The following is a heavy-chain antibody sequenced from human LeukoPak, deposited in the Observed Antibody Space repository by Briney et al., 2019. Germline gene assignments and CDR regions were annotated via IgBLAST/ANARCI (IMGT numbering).Heavy chain of an antibody. J-gene: IGHJ4*02. Sequence: PSETLSLTCTVSGASITSFYWNWIRQPPGKGLEWIGYIYNSGSTNYNPSLKSRVAISVDTSKNQFSLKLSSVTAADTAVYYCARRTKRDGYSYYFDYWGQGTLVTVSS. D-gene: IGHD5-24*01. CDR3: ARRTKRDGYSYYFDY. V-gene: IGHV4-59*08. CDR1: GASITSFY. CDR2: IYNSGST.